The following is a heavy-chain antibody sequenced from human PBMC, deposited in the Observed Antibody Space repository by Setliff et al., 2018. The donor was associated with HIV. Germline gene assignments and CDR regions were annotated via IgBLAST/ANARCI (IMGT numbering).Heavy chain of an antibody. CDR2: ISSSGTTI. D-gene: IGHD2-15*01. CDR3: ARDLRSSHGSPNYFDY. CDR1: GFTFSSYE. V-gene: IGHV3-48*03. J-gene: IGHJ4*02. Sequence: GGSLRLSCAASGFTFSSYEMNWVRQAPGKGLEWVSYISSSGTTIYYADSVKGRFTTSRDNAKNSLYLEMNSLRAEETAVYYCARDLRSSHGSPNYFDYWGRGALVTVSS.